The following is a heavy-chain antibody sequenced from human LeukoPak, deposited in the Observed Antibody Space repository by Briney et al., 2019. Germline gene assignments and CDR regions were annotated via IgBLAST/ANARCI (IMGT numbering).Heavy chain of an antibody. CDR2: IYPSDSDT. D-gene: IGHD3-10*01. J-gene: IGHJ4*02. CDR1: GYSFISYW. V-gene: IGHV5-51*01. CDR3: ARHYDGSGSSGQNDY. Sequence: GESLQISCKGSGYSFISYWIAWVRQMPGKGLEWMGTIYPSDSDTRYSPSFQGQVTISADKSINTAYLQWSSLKASDAAMYYCARHYDGSGSSGQNDYWGEGTLVTASS.